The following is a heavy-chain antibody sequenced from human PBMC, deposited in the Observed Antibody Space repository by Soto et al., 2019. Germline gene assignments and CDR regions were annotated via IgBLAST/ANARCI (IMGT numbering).Heavy chain of an antibody. CDR2: IYHSGST. CDR1: GGTISSGGYS. Sequence: SETLPLTCAGSGGTISSGGYSWSWIRTPPGKGLEWIGYIYHSGSTNYNPSLKSRVTISVDTSKNQFSLKLSSVTAADTAVYYCARRALDYYYDSSGSEAFDIWGQGTMVTVSS. CDR3: ARRALDYYYDSSGSEAFDI. V-gene: IGHV4-30-2*01. D-gene: IGHD3-22*01. J-gene: IGHJ3*02.